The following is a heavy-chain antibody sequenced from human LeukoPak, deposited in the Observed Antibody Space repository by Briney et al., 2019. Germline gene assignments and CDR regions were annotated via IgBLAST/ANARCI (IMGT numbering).Heavy chain of an antibody. D-gene: IGHD6-13*01. V-gene: IGHV3-21*01. Sequence: GGSLRLSCAASGFTFSSYSMNWVRQAPGKGLEWVSSISSSSSYIYYADSVKGRFTISRDNAKNSLYLQMNSLRAEDTAVYYCASLASWYGGGDYWGQGTLVTVSS. CDR2: ISSSSSYI. CDR3: ASLASWYGGGDY. J-gene: IGHJ4*02. CDR1: GFTFSSYS.